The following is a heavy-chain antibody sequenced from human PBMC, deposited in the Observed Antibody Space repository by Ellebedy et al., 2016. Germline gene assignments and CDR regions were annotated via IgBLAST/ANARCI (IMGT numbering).Heavy chain of an antibody. CDR1: GFTFSDSY. Sequence: GESLKISCAASGFTFSDSYMSWIRQAPGKGLEWVSYISSSSSAIYYADSVKGRFTISRDNTKTLLYLHMNSLRAEDTAVYYCARLVYFDSSGYPRPYFHHWGQGTLVTVSS. J-gene: IGHJ1*01. CDR2: ISSSSSAI. V-gene: IGHV3-11*01. CDR3: ARLVYFDSSGYPRPYFHH. D-gene: IGHD3-22*01.